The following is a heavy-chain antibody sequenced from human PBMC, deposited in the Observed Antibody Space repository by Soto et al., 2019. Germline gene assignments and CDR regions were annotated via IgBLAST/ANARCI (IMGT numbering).Heavy chain of an antibody. Sequence: QVQLQESGPGLVKPSETLSLTCTVSGGSISSYYWSWIRQPPGKGLEWIGYIYYSGSTNYNPSLXRRVSIXXDTSKNQFSLKLSSVTAADTAVYYCARVWGGAFDFWGQGTMVTVSS. J-gene: IGHJ3*01. CDR2: IYYSGST. CDR1: GGSISSYY. V-gene: IGHV4-59*01. D-gene: IGHD3-10*01. CDR3: ARVWGGAFDF.